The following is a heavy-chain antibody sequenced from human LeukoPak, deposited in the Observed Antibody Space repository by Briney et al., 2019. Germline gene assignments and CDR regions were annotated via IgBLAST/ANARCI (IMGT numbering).Heavy chain of an antibody. V-gene: IGHV1-2*02. CDR3: ARPSSWYEWGGHYYYMDV. J-gene: IGHJ6*03. CDR1: GYTFTGYY. Sequence: HWASVTVSCKASGYTFTGYYMHWVRQAPGQGLEGMGWINPNSGGTNYAQKFQGRVTMTRDTSISTAYMELSRLRSDDTAVYYCARPSSWYEWGGHYYYMDVWGKGTTVTISS. CDR2: INPNSGGT. D-gene: IGHD6-13*01.